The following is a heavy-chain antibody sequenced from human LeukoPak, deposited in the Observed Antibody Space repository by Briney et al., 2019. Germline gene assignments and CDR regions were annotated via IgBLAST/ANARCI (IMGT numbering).Heavy chain of an antibody. CDR3: ARRQALTIFGVVTPLGNWFDP. V-gene: IGHV4-39*01. CDR2: IYYSGST. CDR1: GGSISSSSYY. J-gene: IGHJ5*02. D-gene: IGHD3-3*01. Sequence: ETLSLTCTVSGGSISSSSYYWGWIRQPPGKGLEWIGSIYYSGSTYYNPSLKSRVTISVDTSKNQFSLKLSSVTAADTAAYYCARRQALTIFGVVTPLGNWFDPWGQGTLVTVSS.